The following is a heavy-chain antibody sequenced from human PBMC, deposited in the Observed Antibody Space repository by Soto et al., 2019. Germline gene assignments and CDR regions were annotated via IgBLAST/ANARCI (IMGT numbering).Heavy chain of an antibody. J-gene: IGHJ5*02. D-gene: IGHD6-19*01. CDR3: ARHRIAVAEFDP. V-gene: IGHV4-39*01. Sequence: QLQLHESGPGLVKPSETLSLTCTVSGGSISSTSYYWGWIRQPPGKGLEWIGSMYYSGSTYYNPSLKSRVTISVDTSKNHFSLNLTSVNAADTAVYYCARHRIAVAEFDPGGQGTLVTVSS. CDR1: GGSISSTSYY. CDR2: MYYSGST.